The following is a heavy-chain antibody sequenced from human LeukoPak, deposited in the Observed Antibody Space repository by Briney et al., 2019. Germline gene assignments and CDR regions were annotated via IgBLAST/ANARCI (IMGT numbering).Heavy chain of an antibody. CDR3: ARDHPLADIVVVPAAWSYYYYYMDV. D-gene: IGHD2-2*01. CDR2: ISAYNGSP. V-gene: IGHV1-18*01. CDR1: GGTFSSYA. J-gene: IGHJ6*03. Sequence: ASVKVSCKASGGTFSSYAISWVRQAPGQGLEWMGWISAYNGSPKYAQKMQGRVTMTTDTSTSTAYMQLRSLRSDDTAVYYCARDHPLADIVVVPAAWSYYYYYMDVWGKGTTVTVSS.